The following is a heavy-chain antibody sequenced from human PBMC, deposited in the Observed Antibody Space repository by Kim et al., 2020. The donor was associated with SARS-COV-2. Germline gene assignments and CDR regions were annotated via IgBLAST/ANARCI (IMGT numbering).Heavy chain of an antibody. CDR2: IWYDGSNK. J-gene: IGHJ4*02. V-gene: IGHV3-33*01. D-gene: IGHD3-9*01. Sequence: GGSLRLSCAASGFTFSSYGMHWVRQAPGKGLEWVAVIWYDGSNKYYADSVKGRFTISRDNSKNTLYLQMSSLRAEDTAVYYCARDSSPVGLVRYFVSLGYWGQGTLVTVSS. CDR3: ARDSSPVGLVRYFVSLGY. CDR1: GFTFSSYG.